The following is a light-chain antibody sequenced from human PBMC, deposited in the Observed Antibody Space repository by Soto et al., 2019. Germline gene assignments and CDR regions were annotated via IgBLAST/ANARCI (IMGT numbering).Light chain of an antibody. Sequence: QSVLTQPASVSGSPGQSITISCTGTSSDVGSYNLVSWYQQHPGKAPKLMIYEVSKRPSGVSNRFSGSKSGNTASLTISGLQAEDEADYSCCSYAGSSTPYVFGTGTKVTVL. J-gene: IGLJ1*01. CDR1: SSDVGSYNL. CDR3: CSYAGSSTPYV. V-gene: IGLV2-23*02. CDR2: EVS.